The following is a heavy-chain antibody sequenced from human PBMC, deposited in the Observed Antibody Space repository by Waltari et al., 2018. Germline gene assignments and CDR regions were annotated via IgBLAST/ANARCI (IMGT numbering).Heavy chain of an antibody. CDR1: GFTFSSYG. V-gene: IGHV3-48*04. CDR2: ISSIRSTT. Sequence: EVQLVESGGGLVQPGGSLRLSCAASGFTFSSYGMNWVRQAPGGGLGWVAYISSIRSTTYYADSGSGRFTISRDNAKNSLYLQMNSLRVEDTAVYYCATRQYYFDSWGQGTLVTVSS. J-gene: IGHJ4*02. CDR3: ATRQYYFDS.